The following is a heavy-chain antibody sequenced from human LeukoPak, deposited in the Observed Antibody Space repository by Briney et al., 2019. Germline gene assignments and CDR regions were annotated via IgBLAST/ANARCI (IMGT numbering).Heavy chain of an antibody. CDR3: ARGDGYTFDH. V-gene: IGHV4-31*03. D-gene: IGHD5-24*01. Sequence: PSETLSLTCTVSGGAISSGGYYWSWIRQHPEKGLEWIGYIYYSGSTYYNPSLKSRVTISVDTSKNQFSLKLSSMTAADTAVYYCARGDGYTFDHWGQGTLVTVSS. CDR2: IYYSGST. J-gene: IGHJ4*02. CDR1: GGAISSGGYY.